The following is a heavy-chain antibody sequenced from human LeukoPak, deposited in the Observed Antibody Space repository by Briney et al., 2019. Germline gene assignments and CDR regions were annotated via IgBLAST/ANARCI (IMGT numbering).Heavy chain of an antibody. V-gene: IGHV4-39*01. CDR1: GGSISSSSYY. Sequence: SSETLSLACAASGGSISSSSYYWGRTRQPPGKGLEWIGRIYYSGSTYYNPSLKSRVTISVDTSKNQFSLKLSSVTAADTAVYYCAGSARYSYGYVGHFDNWGQGTLVTVSS. CDR3: AGSARYSYGYVGHFDN. CDR2: IYYSGST. D-gene: IGHD5-18*01. J-gene: IGHJ4*02.